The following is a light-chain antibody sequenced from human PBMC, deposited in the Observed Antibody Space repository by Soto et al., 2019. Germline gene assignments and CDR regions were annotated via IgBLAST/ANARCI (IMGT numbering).Light chain of an antibody. J-gene: IGKJ5*01. CDR3: QQYGSSP. V-gene: IGKV3-20*01. CDR2: GAS. CDR1: QSVSSSY. Sequence: EIVVTQSPGTLSLSPGERATLSCRASQSVSSSYLAWYQQKPGQAPRLLIYGASSRATGIPDRFSGSGSGTDFTLTISRLEPEDFAGYYCQQYGSSPFGQGTRLEIK.